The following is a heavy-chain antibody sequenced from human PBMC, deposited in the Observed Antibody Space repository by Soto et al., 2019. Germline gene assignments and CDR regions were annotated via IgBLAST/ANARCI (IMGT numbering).Heavy chain of an antibody. J-gene: IGHJ3*02. V-gene: IGHV3-23*01. D-gene: IGHD2-2*01. CDR2: ISGSGGST. CDR3: AKDHYCSSTSCYDVYAFDI. Sequence: EVQLLESGGGLVQPGGSLRLSCAASGFTFSSYAMSWVRQAPGKGLEWVSAISGSGGSTYYADSVKGRFTISRDNSKNTLYLQMNSLRAEDTAVYYCAKDHYCSSTSCYDVYAFDIWGQGTMVTVSS. CDR1: GFTFSSYA.